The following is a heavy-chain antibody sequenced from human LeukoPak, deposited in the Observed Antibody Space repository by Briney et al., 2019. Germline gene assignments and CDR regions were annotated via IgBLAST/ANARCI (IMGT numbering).Heavy chain of an antibody. CDR1: GGTFSSYA. D-gene: IGHD3-22*01. Sequence: SVKVSCXASGGTFSSYAISWVRLAPGQGLEWMGRIIPIFGTANYAQKFQGRVTITTDESTSTAYMELSSLRSEDTAVYYCARDSYDSSGYQRPYDYWGQGTLVTVSS. V-gene: IGHV1-69*05. CDR3: ARDSYDSSGYQRPYDY. CDR2: IIPIFGTA. J-gene: IGHJ4*02.